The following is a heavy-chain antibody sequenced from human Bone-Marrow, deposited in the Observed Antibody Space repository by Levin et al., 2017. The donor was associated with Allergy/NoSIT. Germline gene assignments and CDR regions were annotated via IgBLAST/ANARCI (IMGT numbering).Heavy chain of an antibody. CDR2: TSHSGGT. CDR1: GGSFTGYY. Sequence: SETLSLSCSVFGGSFTGYYWSWIRQPPGKGLEWIGETSHSGGTNYNPSLLSRVSISVDKSKNIFSLKLRAVTAADTAVYYCRTYYYDSSGYDNFDYWGQGTLVTVSS. J-gene: IGHJ4*02. D-gene: IGHD3-22*01. CDR3: RTYYYDSSGYDNFDY. V-gene: IGHV4-34*01.